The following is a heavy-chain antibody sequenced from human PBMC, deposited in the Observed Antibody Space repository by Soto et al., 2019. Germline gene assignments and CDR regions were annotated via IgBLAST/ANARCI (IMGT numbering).Heavy chain of an antibody. D-gene: IGHD2-15*01. V-gene: IGHV1-2*02. Sequence: ASVKVSCKASGYTFTGYYMHWVRQAPGQGLEWMGWINPNSGSTNYAQKFQGRVTMTRDTSISTAYMELSRLRSDDTAVYYCAGRRGERLVDYYDYGMDVWGQGTMVTVSS. CDR1: GYTFTGYY. J-gene: IGHJ6*02. CDR2: INPNSGST. CDR3: AGRRGERLVDYYDYGMDV.